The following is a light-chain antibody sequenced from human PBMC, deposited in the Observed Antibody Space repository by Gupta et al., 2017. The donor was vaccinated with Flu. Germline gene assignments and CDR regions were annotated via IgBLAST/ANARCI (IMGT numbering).Light chain of an antibody. CDR1: NIGRKS. V-gene: IGLV3-21*02. CDR3: QVWDSSSVHWV. CDR2: DDS. J-gene: IGLJ3*02. Sequence: SLLLPQPPSVSVAPGQTARITCGGNNIGRKSVHWYQQKPGQAPVLVVYDDSGRPSGIPERLSGSNSENTATLSISRVEAGDEADYYCQVWDSSSVHWVFGGGTKLTVL.